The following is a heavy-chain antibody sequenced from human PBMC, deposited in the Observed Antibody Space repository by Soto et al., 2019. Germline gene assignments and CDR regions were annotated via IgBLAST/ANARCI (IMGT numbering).Heavy chain of an antibody. CDR2: ITPILDRA. J-gene: IGHJ6*02. D-gene: IGHD4-17*01. Sequence: QVQLVQSGAEVKKPGSSVKVSCKASGGTFTNYIISWVRQAPGQGLEWMGRITPILDRANYAQKFQGRVTNTADRSRSTAYMELSSLRSEDTAVFYCASRLEYSDHTVMDVWGQGTSVTVSS. CDR1: GGTFTNYI. V-gene: IGHV1-69*02. CDR3: ASRLEYSDHTVMDV.